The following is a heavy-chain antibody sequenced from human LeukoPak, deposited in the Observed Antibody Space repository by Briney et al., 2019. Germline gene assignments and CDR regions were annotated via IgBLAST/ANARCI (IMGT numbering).Heavy chain of an antibody. Sequence: SEALSLTCTVSGGSISSYYWSWIRQPPGKGLEWIGYIYHSGSTYYNPSLKSRVTISVDRSKNQFSLKLSSVTAADTAVYYCARTPPWDSSGFPSGDRHRYFDLWGRGTLVTVSS. CDR3: ARTPPWDSSGFPSGDRHRYFDL. J-gene: IGHJ2*01. CDR2: IYHSGST. CDR1: GGSISSYY. D-gene: IGHD3-22*01. V-gene: IGHV4-59*12.